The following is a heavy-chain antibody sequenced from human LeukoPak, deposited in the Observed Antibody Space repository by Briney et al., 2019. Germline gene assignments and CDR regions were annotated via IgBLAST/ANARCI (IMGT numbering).Heavy chain of an antibody. CDR3: VRDGRSPGAYRRFDY. Sequence: GGSLRLSCAASGFTFSSYAMSWVRQAPGKGLEWVSGISGSGGTTYYADSVKGRFTISRDNAKNSVHLQMNSLGAGDTAVYYCVRDGRSPGAYRRFDYWGQGTLVTVSS. CDR1: GFTFSSYA. CDR2: ISGSGGTT. D-gene: IGHD4-17*01. V-gene: IGHV3-23*01. J-gene: IGHJ4*02.